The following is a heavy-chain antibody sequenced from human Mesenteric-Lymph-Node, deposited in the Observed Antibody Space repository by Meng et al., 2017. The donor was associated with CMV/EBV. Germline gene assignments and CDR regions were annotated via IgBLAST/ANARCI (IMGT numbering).Heavy chain of an antibody. J-gene: IGHJ5*02. D-gene: IGHD2-2*02. CDR2: IYYSGST. Sequence: GSLRPSCTVSGGSTSSSSSYWGWIRQPPGKGLEWIGSIYYSGSTYYNPSLKSRVNITVDTSKNQFSLKLSSVTAADTAVYYCASAHCSSTSCYTFPWFDPWGQGTLVTVSS. CDR1: GGSTSSSSSY. V-gene: IGHV4-39*01. CDR3: ASAHCSSTSCYTFPWFDP.